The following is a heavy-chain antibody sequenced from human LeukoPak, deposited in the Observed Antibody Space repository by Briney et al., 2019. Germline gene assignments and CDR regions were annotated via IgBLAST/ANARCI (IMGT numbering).Heavy chain of an antibody. V-gene: IGHV1-18*01. CDR1: GYTFTSYG. Sequence: ASVKLSCKASGYTFTSYGISWVRQAPGQGLEWMGWISAYNGNTNYAQKLQGRVTMTTDTSTSTAYMELRSLRSDDTAVYYCARGSQDSNHYYYYYMDVWGKGTTVTVSS. CDR3: ARGSQDSNHYYYYYMDV. J-gene: IGHJ6*03. D-gene: IGHD4-11*01. CDR2: ISAYNGNT.